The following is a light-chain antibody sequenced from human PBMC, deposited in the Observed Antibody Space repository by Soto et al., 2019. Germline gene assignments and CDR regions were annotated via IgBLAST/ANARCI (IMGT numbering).Light chain of an antibody. CDR3: HQRNQ. J-gene: IGKJ5*01. CDR1: QSVSSSY. Sequence: EIVLTQSPGTLSLSPGERATLSCRASQSVSSSYLAWYQQKPGQAPRLLIYGASSRATGIPDMFSGSGSGTDFTLTISSVEPEDVAMYYCHQRNQVGQRTRLEI. V-gene: IGKV3-20*01. CDR2: GAS.